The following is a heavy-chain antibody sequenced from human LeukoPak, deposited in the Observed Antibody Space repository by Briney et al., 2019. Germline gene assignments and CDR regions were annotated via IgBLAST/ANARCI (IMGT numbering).Heavy chain of an antibody. V-gene: IGHV3-23*01. CDR3: ARENKDIKNMVRGVIITP. J-gene: IGHJ5*02. Sequence: PGGSLRLSCAASGFTFSTYSMSWVRQAPGKGLEWVSAMSGSGDTTYYADSVKGRFTISRDNSKNTLYLQMNSLRAEDTAVYYCARENKDIKNMVRGVIITPWGQGTLVTVSS. D-gene: IGHD3-10*01. CDR2: MSGSGDTT. CDR1: GFTFSTYS.